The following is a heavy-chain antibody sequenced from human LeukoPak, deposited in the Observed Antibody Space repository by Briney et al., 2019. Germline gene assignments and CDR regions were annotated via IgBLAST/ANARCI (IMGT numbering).Heavy chain of an antibody. D-gene: IGHD3-16*01. Sequence: GGSLRLSCAASGFTFTSYWMHWVRQAPGKGLVWVSRVNSDESRTSYVDSVKGRFTISRDNAKNTLYLQMNSLRVEDTAVYYCARDGGLGNNWFDPWGKGALVTVSS. CDR3: ARDGGLGNNWFDP. CDR1: GFTFTSYW. V-gene: IGHV3-74*01. CDR2: VNSDESRT. J-gene: IGHJ5*01.